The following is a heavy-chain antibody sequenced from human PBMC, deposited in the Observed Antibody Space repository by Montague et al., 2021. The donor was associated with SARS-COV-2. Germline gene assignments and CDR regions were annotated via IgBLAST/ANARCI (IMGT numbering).Heavy chain of an antibody. CDR3: ARWDPQTLTLIGLRGKSASDY. Sequence: SETLSLTCAVYGGSFSGYYWTWIRQSPGKGLEWIAEINHSGTTNHDFNPSLRIRVTISVDTSKSQFSLKLTSVTAADTGVYYCARWDPQTLTLIGLRGKSASDYWGQGTLVTVSS. V-gene: IGHV4-34*01. D-gene: IGHD4-23*01. CDR2: INHSGTT. J-gene: IGHJ4*02. CDR1: GGSFSGYY.